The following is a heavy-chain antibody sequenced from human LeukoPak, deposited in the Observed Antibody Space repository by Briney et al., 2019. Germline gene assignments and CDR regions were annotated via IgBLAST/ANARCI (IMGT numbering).Heavy chain of an antibody. CDR1: GYSISSGYY. V-gene: IGHV4-38-2*02. J-gene: IGHJ4*02. CDR2: MYHSGTT. D-gene: IGHD2-2*01. CDR3: ARDDLVVPAANPDDY. Sequence: PSETLSLTCGVSGYSISSGYYWGWIRQFPGNGLEWIGSMYHSGTTYYNPSLRSRVSIAIDTSKNQFSLKLSSVTAADTAVYYCARDDLVVPAANPDDYWGQGTLVTVSS.